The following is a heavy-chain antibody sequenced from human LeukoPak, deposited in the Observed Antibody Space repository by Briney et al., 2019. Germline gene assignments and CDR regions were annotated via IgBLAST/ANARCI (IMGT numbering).Heavy chain of an antibody. V-gene: IGHV4-39*01. CDR2: IYYSGST. CDR1: GGSISSSSNY. CDR3: ARMGLSRSGHYYFDY. Sequence: ETLSLTCTVSGGSISSSSNYWGWIRQPPGKGLEWIGRIYYSGSTSYNPSLKSRVTISVDTSKNQFSLNLSSVTAADTAVYYCARMGLSRSGHYYFDYWGQGTLVTVSS. D-gene: IGHD4/OR15-4a*01. J-gene: IGHJ4*02.